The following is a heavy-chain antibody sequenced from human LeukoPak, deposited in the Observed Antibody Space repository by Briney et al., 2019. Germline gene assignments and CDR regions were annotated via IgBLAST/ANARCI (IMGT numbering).Heavy chain of an antibody. CDR1: RGTFSSYA. J-gene: IGHJ4*02. D-gene: IGHD1/OR15-1a*01. CDR2: IIPILGIA. Sequence: SVNVSCKPSRGTFSSYAISWVRPAPRQGLEWMGRIIPILGIANYAQKFQGRVTITADKSTSTAYMELSSVRSEDTAVYYCARDDDDADWNIDYWGQGTLVTVSS. CDR3: ARDDDDADWNIDY. V-gene: IGHV1-69*04.